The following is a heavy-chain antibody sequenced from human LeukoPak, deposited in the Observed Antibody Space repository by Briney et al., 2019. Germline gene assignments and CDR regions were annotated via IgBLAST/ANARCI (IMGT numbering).Heavy chain of an antibody. J-gene: IGHJ4*02. Sequence: SLLLSCAASGFTFEDYAMHWVRPVPGKGLEWVSSINWNSENIGYADSVKGRFTISRDNAKNSLYLQMNSLRTEDTAFYYCVKGRTGWFSVFDSWGQGTLVTVSS. CDR2: INWNSENI. D-gene: IGHD2-15*01. CDR1: GFTFEDYA. V-gene: IGHV3-9*01. CDR3: VKGRTGWFSVFDS.